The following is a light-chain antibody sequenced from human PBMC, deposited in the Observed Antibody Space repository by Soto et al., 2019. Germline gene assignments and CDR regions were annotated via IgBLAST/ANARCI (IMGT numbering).Light chain of an antibody. CDR3: FSYAPSDTLG. CDR1: SSDFGSYKF. V-gene: IGLV2-23*01. CDR2: ETS. Sequence: QSVLTQPASVSGSPGQSVTISCTGTSSDFGSYKFVSWYQHHPGKVPKVIIYETSKRPSGVSDRFSGSKSGNTASLTISGLQAEDEADYCCFSYAPSDTLGFGKGTKVTAL. J-gene: IGLJ1*01.